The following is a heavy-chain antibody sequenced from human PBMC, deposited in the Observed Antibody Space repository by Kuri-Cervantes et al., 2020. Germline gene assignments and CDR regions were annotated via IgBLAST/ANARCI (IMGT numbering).Heavy chain of an antibody. D-gene: IGHD5-12*01. CDR1: GYTFTGYY. CDR3: ARDNVDLVATIPAN. V-gene: IGHV1-2*02. J-gene: IGHJ4*02. Sequence: ASVKVSCKASGYTFTGYYMHWVRQAPGQGLEWMGWINPNSGGTNYAQKFQGRVSMTSDTSTRTVYMDLSSLSSEDTAIYYCARDNVDLVATIPANWGQGTLVTVSS. CDR2: INPNSGGT.